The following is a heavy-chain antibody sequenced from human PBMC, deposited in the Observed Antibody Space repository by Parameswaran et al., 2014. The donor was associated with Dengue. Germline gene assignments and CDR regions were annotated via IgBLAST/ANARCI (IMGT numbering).Heavy chain of an antibody. CDR2: SLPIFGTA. J-gene: IGHJ4*02. D-gene: IGHD2-8*01. V-gene: IGHV1-69*01. Sequence: WVRQAPGQGLEWTGGSLPIFGTASYAQKFQGRVTITADESTSTAYLELSSLRSEDTAVYYCACRLYTPMTPSYCFHYWGQGTLVTVSS. CDR3: ACRLYTPMTPSYCFHY.